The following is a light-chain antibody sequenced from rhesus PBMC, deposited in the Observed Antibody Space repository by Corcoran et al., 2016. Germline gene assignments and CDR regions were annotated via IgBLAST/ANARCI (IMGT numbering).Light chain of an antibody. CDR2: YAS. Sequence: DIQMTQSPSSLSASVGDSVTITCRESQGINHYLSWYQQKPGKAPKPLISYASTLEAGIPSRFSGSGTGTDYMLNIISLKSEDIAKYYCQQYNDSPPTVGGGTKGESK. CDR1: QGINHY. CDR3: QQYNDSPPT. J-gene: IGKJ4*01. V-gene: IGKV1-66*01.